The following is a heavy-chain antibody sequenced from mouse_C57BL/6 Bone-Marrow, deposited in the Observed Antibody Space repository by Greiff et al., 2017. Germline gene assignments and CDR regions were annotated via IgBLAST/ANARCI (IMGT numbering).Heavy chain of an antibody. J-gene: IGHJ2*01. D-gene: IGHD1-1*01. CDR2: IYPGDGDT. CDR1: GYAFSSSW. Sequence: QVQLKQSGPELVKPGASVKISCKASGYAFSSSWMNWVKQRPGKGLEWIGRIYPGDGDTNYNGKFKGKATLTADKSSSTAYMQLSSLTSEDSAVYFCARSSFITPYYFDYWGQGTTLTVSS. CDR3: ARSSFITPYYFDY. V-gene: IGHV1-82*01.